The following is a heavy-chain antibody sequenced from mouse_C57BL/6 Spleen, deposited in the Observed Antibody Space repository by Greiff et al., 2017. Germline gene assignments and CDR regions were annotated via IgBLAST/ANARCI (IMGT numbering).Heavy chain of an antibody. J-gene: IGHJ4*01. V-gene: IGHV1-61*01. CDR1: GYTFTSYW. CDR3: ARGGTGSSYAMDY. Sequence: VQLQQPGAELVRPGSSVKLSCKASGYTFTSYWMDWVKQRPGQGLEWIGNIYPSDSETHYNQKFKDKATLTVDKSSSTAYMQLSSLTSEDSAVYYCARGGTGSSYAMDYWGQGTSVTVSS. CDR2: IYPSDSET. D-gene: IGHD4-1*01.